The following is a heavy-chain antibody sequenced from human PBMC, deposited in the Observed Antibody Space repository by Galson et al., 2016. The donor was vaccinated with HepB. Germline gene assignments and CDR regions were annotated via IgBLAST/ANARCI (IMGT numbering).Heavy chain of an antibody. D-gene: IGHD3-3*02. V-gene: IGHV1-58*01. J-gene: IGHJ6*02. CDR3: AADLARTEPDYYYYYTMDV. CDR1: GFTFNSSA. Sequence: SVKVSCKASGFTFNSSAVQWVRQARGQRLEWIGWIVVGSGNINYAQKFQERVTITRDMSTSTAYMELSSLRSEDTAVYYCAADLARTEPDYYYYYTMDVWGQGTTVIVSS. CDR2: IVVGSGNI.